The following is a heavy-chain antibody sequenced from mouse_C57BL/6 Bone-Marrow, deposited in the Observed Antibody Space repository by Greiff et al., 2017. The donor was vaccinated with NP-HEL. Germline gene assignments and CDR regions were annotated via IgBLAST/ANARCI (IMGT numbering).Heavy chain of an antibody. CDR2: IDPNRGGT. V-gene: IGHV1-72*01. Sequence: QVQLQQPGAELVKPGASVKLSCKASGYTFTSYWMHWVKQRPGRGLAWIGRIDPNRGGTKYNEKFKSKATLTVDKPSSTAYMQLSSLTSEDSAVYYCASCGEYYAMDYWGQGTSVTVAS. CDR1: GYTFTSYW. CDR3: ASCGEYYAMDY. J-gene: IGHJ4*01.